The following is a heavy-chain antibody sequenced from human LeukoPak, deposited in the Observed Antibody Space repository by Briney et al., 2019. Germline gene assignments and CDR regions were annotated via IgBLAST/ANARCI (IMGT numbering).Heavy chain of an antibody. CDR2: ISGSDGNT. D-gene: IGHD3-22*01. CDR1: GFTFSNYA. CDR3: AREKPFYDSSGYYYPIAFDY. J-gene: IGHJ4*02. V-gene: IGHV3-23*01. Sequence: GGSLGLSCAASGFTFSNYAMSWVRQAPGKGLEWVSAISGSDGNTYYADSVKGRFTISRDNSKNTLYLQLNSLRAEDTALYYCAREKPFYDSSGYYYPIAFDYWGQGTLVTVSS.